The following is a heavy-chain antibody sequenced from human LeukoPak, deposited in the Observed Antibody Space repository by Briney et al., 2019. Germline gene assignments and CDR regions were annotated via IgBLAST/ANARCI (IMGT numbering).Heavy chain of an antibody. V-gene: IGHV1-2*02. Sequence: ASVKVSCKASGYTFTCYYMHWVRHAPGQGLEWMGWINPNSGGTNYAQKFQGRVTMTRDTSISTAYMELSRLRSDDTSVYYCARDLSGSFALGYWGQGTLVTVSS. CDR2: INPNSGGT. D-gene: IGHD1-26*01. CDR3: ARDLSGSFALGY. CDR1: GYTFTCYY. J-gene: IGHJ4*02.